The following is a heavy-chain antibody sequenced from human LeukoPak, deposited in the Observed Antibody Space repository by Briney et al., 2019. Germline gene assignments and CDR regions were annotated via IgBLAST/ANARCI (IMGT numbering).Heavy chain of an antibody. CDR2: IIPIFGTA. D-gene: IGHD6-6*01. J-gene: IGHJ5*02. CDR3: ARGIAARPQSWFDP. Sequence: VASVKVSCKASGGTFSSYAISWVRQAPGQGLEWMGGIIPIFGTANYAQKFQGRVTITTDESTSTAYMELSSLRSEGTAVYYCARGIAARPQSWFDPWGQGTLVTVSS. CDR1: GGTFSSYA. V-gene: IGHV1-69*05.